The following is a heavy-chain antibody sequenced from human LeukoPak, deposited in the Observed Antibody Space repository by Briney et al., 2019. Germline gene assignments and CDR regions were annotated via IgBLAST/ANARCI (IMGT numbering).Heavy chain of an antibody. V-gene: IGHV4-39*07. Sequence: NTSETLSLTCTVSGGSISSSSYYWGWIRQPPGKGLEWIGSIYYSGSTYYNPSLKSRVTISVDTSKNQFSLKLSSVTAADTAVYYCARGEHTLIEYSSGAWFDPWGQGTLVTVSS. CDR1: GGSISSSSYY. D-gene: IGHD6-19*01. J-gene: IGHJ5*02. CDR2: IYYSGST. CDR3: ARGEHTLIEYSSGAWFDP.